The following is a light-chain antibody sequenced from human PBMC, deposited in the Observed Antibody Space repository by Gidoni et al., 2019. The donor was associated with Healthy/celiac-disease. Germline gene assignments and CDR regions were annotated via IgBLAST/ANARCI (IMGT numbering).Light chain of an antibody. CDR1: QSISSY. V-gene: IGKV1-39*01. Sequence: DIQMTQSPSSLSASVGDRVTITCRASQSISSYLNWYQQKPGKAPKLLIYAASSVQSGVPSSFSGSGSGTDFTLTISSRQPEEFATYYCQQSYSTPLTFGGGTKVEIK. CDR3: QQSYSTPLT. J-gene: IGKJ4*01. CDR2: AAS.